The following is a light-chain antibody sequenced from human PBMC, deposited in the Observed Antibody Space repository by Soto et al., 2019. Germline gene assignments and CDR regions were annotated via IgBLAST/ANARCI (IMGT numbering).Light chain of an antibody. J-gene: IGKJ1*01. CDR3: QQYDSYSWT. CDR1: QSISGW. V-gene: IGKV1-5*03. Sequence: DIQMIQAPSTLSASVGDRVTITCRASQSISGWLAWYQQKPGKAPKLLIYKASSLESGVPSRFSGSGSGTQFTLTISSLQPDDSATYYCQQYDSYSWTFGQGTKVDIK. CDR2: KAS.